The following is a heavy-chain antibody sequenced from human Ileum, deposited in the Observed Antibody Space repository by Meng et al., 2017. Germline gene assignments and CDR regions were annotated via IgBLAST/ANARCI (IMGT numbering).Heavy chain of an antibody. Sequence: VQLKQWGAGLLKPSEPLFLTCAVYGGSFSGYYWSWIRQPPGKGLEWIGEINHSGSTNYNPSLKSRVTISVDTSKNQFSLKLSSVTAADTAVYYCARGGGRYGPDFDYWGQGTLVTVSS. V-gene: IGHV4-34*01. CDR3: ARGGGRYGPDFDY. D-gene: IGHD3-16*01. CDR2: INHSGST. CDR1: GGSFSGYY. J-gene: IGHJ4*02.